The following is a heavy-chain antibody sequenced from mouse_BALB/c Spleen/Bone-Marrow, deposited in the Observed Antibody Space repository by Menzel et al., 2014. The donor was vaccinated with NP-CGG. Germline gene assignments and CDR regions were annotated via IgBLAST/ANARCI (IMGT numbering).Heavy chain of an antibody. V-gene: IGHV4-1*02. J-gene: IGHJ3*01. Sequence: EVKVVESGGGLVQPGGSLKLSCAASGFDFXRYWMSWVRQAPGKGLEWIGEINPDSSTINYTPSLKDKFIISRDNAKKTLYLQMSKVRSEDTALYYCARGGYGSSYWFAYWGQGTLVTVSA. D-gene: IGHD1-1*01. CDR1: GFDFXRYW. CDR3: ARGGYGSSYWFAY. CDR2: INPDSSTI.